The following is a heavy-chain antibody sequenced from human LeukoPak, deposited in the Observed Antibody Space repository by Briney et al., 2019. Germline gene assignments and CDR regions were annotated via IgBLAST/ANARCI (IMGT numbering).Heavy chain of an antibody. CDR2: ISAYNGNT. J-gene: IGHJ5*02. CDR3: ARPRLALGSGSYLTFDP. D-gene: IGHD3-10*01. V-gene: IGHV1-18*01. CDR1: GYTFTSYG. Sequence: ASVKVSCKASGYTFTSYGISWVRQAPGQGLEWMGWISAYNGNTNCAQKLQGRVTMTTDTSTSTAYMELRSLRSDDTAVYYCARPRLALGSGSYLTFDPWGQGTLVTVSS.